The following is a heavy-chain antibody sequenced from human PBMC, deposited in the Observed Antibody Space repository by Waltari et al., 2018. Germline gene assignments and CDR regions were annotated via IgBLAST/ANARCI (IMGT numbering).Heavy chain of an antibody. Sequence: QVQLQESGPGLVTPPETLSLTFTVSGGSISSYYSSCFRPPARTGLEWIGRSYTSRSTNYNPYLKGRVTMAVDTSKNQLSLKLSSVTAADTAVYYCASSGEERYYDFWGGYSFDYWGQGTMVTVSS. J-gene: IGHJ4*02. CDR3: ASSGEERYYDFWGGYSFDY. CDR1: GGSISSYY. CDR2: SYTSRST. D-gene: IGHD3-3*01. V-gene: IGHV4-4*07.